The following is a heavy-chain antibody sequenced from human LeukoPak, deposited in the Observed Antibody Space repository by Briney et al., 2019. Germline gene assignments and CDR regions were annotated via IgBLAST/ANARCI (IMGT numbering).Heavy chain of an antibody. J-gene: IGHJ5*02. V-gene: IGHV4-4*07. CDR3: ASAGGDPRWLDP. D-gene: IGHD6-25*01. CDR1: GGSISSYY. Sequence: PSETLSLTCTVSGGSISSYYWTWMRQSAGKGLEWIGRINTSGSTNYNPTLRSRVTMSVNTSKNQFSLNLTSVTAADTAVYSCASAGGDPRWLDPWGQGTLVTVSS. CDR2: INTSGST.